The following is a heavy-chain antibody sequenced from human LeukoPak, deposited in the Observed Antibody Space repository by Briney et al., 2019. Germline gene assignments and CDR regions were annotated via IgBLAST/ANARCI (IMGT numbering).Heavy chain of an antibody. CDR2: IYYSGST. J-gene: IGHJ5*02. V-gene: IGHV4-31*03. CDR3: ARARSSSSGNWFDP. D-gene: IGHD6-6*01. Sequence: PSQTLSLTCTVSGGSISSGGYYWSWIRQHPGKGLEWIGYIYYSGSTYYNPSLKSRVTISVDTSKNQFSLKLSSVTAADTAVYYCARARSSSSGNWFDPWGQGTLDTVSS. CDR1: GGSISSGGYY.